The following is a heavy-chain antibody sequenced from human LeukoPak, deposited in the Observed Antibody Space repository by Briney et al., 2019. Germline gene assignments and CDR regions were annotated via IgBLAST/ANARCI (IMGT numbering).Heavy chain of an antibody. J-gene: IGHJ4*02. CDR2: ISYDGSNK. CDR1: GFTFSSYG. D-gene: IGHD3-3*01. Sequence: PGGSLRLSCAASGFTFSSYGMHWVRQAPGKGLEWVAVISYDGSNKYYADSVKGRFTISRDNSKNTLYLQMNSLRAEDTAVYYCAKDVLRFLEWLCPVDYWAREPWPPSPQ. CDR3: AKDVLRFLEWLCPVDY. V-gene: IGHV3-30*18.